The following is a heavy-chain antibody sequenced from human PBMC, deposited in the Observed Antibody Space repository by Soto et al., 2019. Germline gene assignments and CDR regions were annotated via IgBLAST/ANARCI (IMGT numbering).Heavy chain of an antibody. Sequence: PGGSLRLCCAASGFTFSSYAMSWVRQAPGKGLEWVSAISGSGGGTYYADSVKGRFTISRDNSRNTLYLQMNSLRVEDTAVYYCAKDGAAAGTPDDYWGQGTPVTVSS. D-gene: IGHD6-13*01. CDR1: GFTFSSYA. V-gene: IGHV3-23*01. CDR3: AKDGAAAGTPDDY. CDR2: ISGSGGGT. J-gene: IGHJ4*02.